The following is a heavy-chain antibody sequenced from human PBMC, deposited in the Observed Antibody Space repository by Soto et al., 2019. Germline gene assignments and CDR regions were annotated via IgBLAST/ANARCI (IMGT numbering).Heavy chain of an antibody. CDR2: IYYSGST. CDR3: ARGQPEDYDFWSGYYDY. Sequence: PSETLSLTCTVSGGSISSGDYYWSWIRQPPGKGLEWIGYIYYSGSTYYNPSLKSRVTISVDTSKNQFSLKLSSVTAADTAVYYCARGQPEDYDFWSGYYDYWGQGTLVTVSS. V-gene: IGHV4-30-4*01. J-gene: IGHJ4*02. CDR1: GGSISSGDYY. D-gene: IGHD3-3*01.